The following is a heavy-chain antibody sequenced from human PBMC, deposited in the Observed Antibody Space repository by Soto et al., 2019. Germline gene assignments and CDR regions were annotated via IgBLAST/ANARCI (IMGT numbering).Heavy chain of an antibody. J-gene: IGHJ6*02. Sequence: SETLSLTCTVSGGSISSGDYYWSWIRQPPGRGLEWIGYIYNSETTYYNPSLRSRVTISVDTSKNQFSLKLSSVTAADTAVYYCARDGDGRMTTNPYYYNGMDVWGPGTTVTVSS. V-gene: IGHV4-30-4*01. CDR2: IYNSETT. CDR1: GGSISSGDYY. CDR3: ARDGDGRMTTNPYYYNGMDV. D-gene: IGHD4-4*01.